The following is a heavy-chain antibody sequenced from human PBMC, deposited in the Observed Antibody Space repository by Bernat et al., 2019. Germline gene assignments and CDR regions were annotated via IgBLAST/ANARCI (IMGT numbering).Heavy chain of an antibody. V-gene: IGHV1-69*17. CDR3: ARSIVQYYGSGSYYTWFDP. CDR1: GGTFSSYA. CDR2: ILPIFGIA. Sequence: QVQLVQSGAEVKKPGSSVKVSCKASGGTFSSYAISWVRQAPGQGLEWMGGILPIFGIANYAQKFQGRVTITADKSTSTADMELSSLRSEDTAVYYCARSIVQYYGSGSYYTWFDPWGQGTLVTVSS. D-gene: IGHD3-10*01. J-gene: IGHJ5*02.